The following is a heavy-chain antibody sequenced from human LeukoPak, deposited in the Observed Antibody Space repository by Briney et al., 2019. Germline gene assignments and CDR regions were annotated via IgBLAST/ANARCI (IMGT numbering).Heavy chain of an antibody. D-gene: IGHD6-6*01. Sequence: GRSLRLSCAASGFTFSSYAMHWVRQAPGKGLEWVAFIRYDGSNTYYADFVKGRFTISRDNSKNTLSLQMNSLRAEDTAVYYCAKEGLYSSSGNVDYWGQGTLVTVSS. CDR2: IRYDGSNT. CDR3: AKEGLYSSSGNVDY. V-gene: IGHV3-30*02. CDR1: GFTFSSYA. J-gene: IGHJ4*02.